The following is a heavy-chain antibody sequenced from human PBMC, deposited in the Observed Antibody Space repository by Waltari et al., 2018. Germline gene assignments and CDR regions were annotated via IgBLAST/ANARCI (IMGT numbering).Heavy chain of an antibody. D-gene: IGHD2-21*02. CDR1: GFTFSSYG. CDR3: AKTGRGDHADY. Sequence: QVQLVESGGGVVQPGRSLRLSCAASGFTFSSYGMHWVRQAPGKGLEWVAVIWYDGSNKYYADSVKGRFTISRDNSKNTLYLQMNSLRAEDTAMYYRAKTGRGDHADYWGQGTLVTVSS. J-gene: IGHJ4*02. CDR2: IWYDGSNK. V-gene: IGHV3-30*18.